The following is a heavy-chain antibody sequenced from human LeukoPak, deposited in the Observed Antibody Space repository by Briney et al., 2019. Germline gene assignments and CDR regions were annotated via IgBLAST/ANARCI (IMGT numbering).Heavy chain of an antibody. V-gene: IGHV3-23*01. CDR2: ISGSGGST. J-gene: IGHJ4*02. CDR1: GFTFSSYA. D-gene: IGHD5-24*01. CDR3: AKDCLGKRWLQPFFDY. Sequence: GGSLRLSCAASGFTFSSYAMSWVRQAPGKGLEWVSAISGSGGSTYYADSVKGRFTISRDNSKNTLYLQMNSLRAEDTAVYYCAKDCLGKRWLQPFFDYWGQGTLVTVSS.